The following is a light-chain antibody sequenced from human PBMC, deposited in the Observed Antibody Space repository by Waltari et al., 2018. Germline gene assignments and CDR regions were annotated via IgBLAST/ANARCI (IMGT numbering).Light chain of an antibody. Sequence: EVVMTQSPATLSVSPGERATLSCRASQSVSIFLAWYQQKPGPAPRLLIYGASTRASGIPARFSGSVSGTEFTLTISSLQSEEFAVYYCQQYNDWPPRTFGGGTKVEIK. CDR3: QQYNDWPPRT. J-gene: IGKJ4*01. CDR1: QSVSIF. V-gene: IGKV3-15*01. CDR2: GAS.